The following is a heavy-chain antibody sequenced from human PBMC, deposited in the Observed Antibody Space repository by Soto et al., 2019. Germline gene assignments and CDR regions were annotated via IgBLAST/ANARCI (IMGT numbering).Heavy chain of an antibody. Sequence: SETLSLTCTVSGGSISSYYWSWIRQPAGKGLEWIGRIHTSEGTNYNPSLKSRDTMSGDTSNNQFSLKLNSLTAADTAVYYCARALSAAAGLYFDYWGQGTLVTVSS. V-gene: IGHV4-4*07. CDR3: ARALSAAAGLYFDY. J-gene: IGHJ4*02. CDR1: GGSISSYY. D-gene: IGHD6-13*01. CDR2: IHTSEGT.